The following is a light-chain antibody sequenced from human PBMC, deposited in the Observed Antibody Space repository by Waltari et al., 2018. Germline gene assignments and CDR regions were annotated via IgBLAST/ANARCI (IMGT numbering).Light chain of an antibody. V-gene: IGLV2-14*03. Sequence: QSALTQPASVSGSPGQSISISCTGTSGDVGGYNYVSWYQQHPGKAPKVMIYAVSNRPSGVSNRFSGSQSGNTASLTIAWLQAEDEADYYCSSYTSSSTLVFGGGTKLTVL. J-gene: IGLJ2*01. CDR2: AVS. CDR3: SSYTSSSTLV. CDR1: SGDVGGYNY.